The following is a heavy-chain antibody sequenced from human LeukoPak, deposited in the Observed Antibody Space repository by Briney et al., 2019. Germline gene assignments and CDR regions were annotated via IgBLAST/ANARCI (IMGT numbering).Heavy chain of an antibody. Sequence: GGSLRLSCAASGFTFSSYGMSWVRQAPGKGLEWVSAISGSGGSTYYADSVKGRFTISRDNSKNTLYLQMNSLRAEDTAVYYCAKDHGEDDAFDIWGQGTMVTVSS. J-gene: IGHJ3*02. V-gene: IGHV3-23*01. CDR1: GFTFSSYG. CDR3: AKDHGEDDAFDI. D-gene: IGHD3-10*01. CDR2: ISGSGGST.